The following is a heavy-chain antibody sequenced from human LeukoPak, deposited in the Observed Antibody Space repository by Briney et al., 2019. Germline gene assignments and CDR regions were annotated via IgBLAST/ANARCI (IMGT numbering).Heavy chain of an antibody. CDR3: ARHVGYSNWFDP. CDR1: GYTFTGYY. CDR2: INPTGGCT. J-gene: IGHJ5*02. V-gene: IGHV1-2*02. Sequence: GASVKVSCKASGYTFTGYYIHWVRQAPGQGLEWMGWINPTGGCTHYAQKFQGRVTMTRDTSISTAHMELSRLRSDDTAVYYCARHVGYSNWFDPWGQGTLVTVSS. D-gene: IGHD2-15*01.